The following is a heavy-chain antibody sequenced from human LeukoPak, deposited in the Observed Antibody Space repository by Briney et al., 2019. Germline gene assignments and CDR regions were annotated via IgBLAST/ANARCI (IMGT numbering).Heavy chain of an antibody. Sequence: SETLSLTCAVYGGSFSGYYWSWIRQPPGKGLEWIGEINHSGSTNYNPSLKSRVTISVDTSKNQFSLKLSSVTAADTAVYYCARTILATKGAFDIWGQGTMVTVSS. CDR1: GGSFSGYY. V-gene: IGHV4-34*01. J-gene: IGHJ3*02. CDR3: ARTILATKGAFDI. CDR2: INHSGST. D-gene: IGHD5-12*01.